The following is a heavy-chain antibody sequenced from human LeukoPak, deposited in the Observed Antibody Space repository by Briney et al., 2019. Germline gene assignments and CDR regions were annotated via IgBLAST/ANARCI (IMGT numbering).Heavy chain of an antibody. Sequence: PSETLSLTCTVSGGSISNYYWSWIRQPAGKGLEWIGHIHTSGTTNYNPSLESRVAISVDTSKNQFSLKVTSMTAADTAVYYCARFLPDLWGRGTLVTVSS. CDR2: IHTSGTT. V-gene: IGHV4-4*07. J-gene: IGHJ2*01. CDR3: ARFLPDL. CDR1: GGSISNYY.